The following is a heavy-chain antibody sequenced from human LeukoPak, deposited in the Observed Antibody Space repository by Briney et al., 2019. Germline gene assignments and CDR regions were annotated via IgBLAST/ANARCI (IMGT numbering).Heavy chain of an antibody. Sequence: GGSLRLSCAASGFTFSSYGMHWVRQAPGKGLEWVAVIWYDGSNKYYADSVKGRFTISRDNSKNTLYLQMNSLRAEDTAVYYCAXSWXFGSDDDAFDIWGQGTMVTVSS. CDR1: GFTFSSYG. CDR3: AXSWXFGSDDDAFDI. J-gene: IGHJ3*02. V-gene: IGHV3-33*01. CDR2: IWYDGSNK. D-gene: IGHD2-21*02.